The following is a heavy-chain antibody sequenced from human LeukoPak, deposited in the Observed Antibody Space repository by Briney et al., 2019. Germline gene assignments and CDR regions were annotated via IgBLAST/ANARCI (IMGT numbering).Heavy chain of an antibody. Sequence: SVTLSLTCTVSGGSISSYYWSWIRQPAGKGLEWIGSIYHSGSTYYNPSLKSRVAISVDTSKNQFSLNLSSVTAADAAVYYCARDYNRYDFYGDYRYLQHWGQGTLVTVSS. CDR2: IYHSGST. CDR1: GGSISSYY. J-gene: IGHJ1*01. D-gene: IGHD4-17*01. CDR3: ARDYNRYDFYGDYRYLQH. V-gene: IGHV4-4*07.